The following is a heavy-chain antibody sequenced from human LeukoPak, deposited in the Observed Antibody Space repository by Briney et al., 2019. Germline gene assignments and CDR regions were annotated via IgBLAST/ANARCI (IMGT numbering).Heavy chain of an antibody. D-gene: IGHD2/OR15-2a*01. CDR1: GGSISSYY. Sequence: SETLSLTCTVSGGSISSYYWSWIRQPPGKGLEWIGYIYYSGSTNYNPSLKSRVTISVDTSKNQFSLKLSSVTAADTAVYYCARGELRSYYMDVWGKGTTVTVSS. CDR2: IYYSGST. V-gene: IGHV4-59*01. CDR3: ARGELRSYYMDV. J-gene: IGHJ6*03.